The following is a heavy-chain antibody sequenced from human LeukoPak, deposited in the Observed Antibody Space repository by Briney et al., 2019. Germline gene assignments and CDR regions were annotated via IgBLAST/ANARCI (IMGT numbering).Heavy chain of an antibody. J-gene: IGHJ4*02. CDR1: GFTFSSYA. Sequence: GGSLRLSCAASGFTFSSYAMHWVRQAPGKGLEWVAVISYDGSNKYYADSVKGRFTISRDNSKNTLYLQMNSLRAEDTAVYYCAKATGYLLWGQGTLVTVSS. D-gene: IGHD1-14*01. CDR2: ISYDGSNK. V-gene: IGHV3-30*04. CDR3: AKATGYLL.